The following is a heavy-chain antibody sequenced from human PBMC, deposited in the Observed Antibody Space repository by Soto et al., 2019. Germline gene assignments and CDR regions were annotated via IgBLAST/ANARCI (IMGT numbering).Heavy chain of an antibody. CDR3: ARDDKYSWNGMDV. J-gene: IGHJ6*04. CDR1: GFTFSNYG. Sequence: QVQLVESGGGVVQPGRSLRLSCAASGFTFSNYGMHWVRQAPGKGLEWVAVILNDGSNRYHADSVKDRFTISRDNSKNMRYLQTHSHRSEETAVYYCARDDKYSWNGMDVWGEATTVTASP. CDR2: ILNDGSNR. V-gene: IGHV3-33*01. D-gene: IGHD2-8*02.